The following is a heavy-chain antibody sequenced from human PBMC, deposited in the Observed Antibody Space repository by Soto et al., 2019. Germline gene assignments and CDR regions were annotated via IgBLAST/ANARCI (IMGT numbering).Heavy chain of an antibody. V-gene: IGHV3-23*01. CDR2: ISGSTGST. J-gene: IGHJ6*02. CDR1: GFTFRRYA. CDR3: ANAIPSPPWNV. Sequence: PVGSLRLSCAASGFTFRRYAMNWVRQAPGKGLEWVSGISGSTGSTYYADSVKGRFTISRDNSKNTLYLQMNSLRADDTAVYYCANAIPSPPWNVWGQGYTVTVSS. D-gene: IGHD2-2*02.